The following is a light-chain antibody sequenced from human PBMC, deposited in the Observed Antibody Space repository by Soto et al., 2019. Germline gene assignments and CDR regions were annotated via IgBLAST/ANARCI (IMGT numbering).Light chain of an antibody. V-gene: IGKV2-28*01. CDR3: MQALQLR. CDR1: QSLLHSNGYNY. J-gene: IGKJ5*01. CDR2: LGS. Sequence: DIVMTQSPLSLPVTPGEPASISCRSSQSLLHSNGYNYLDWYLQKPGQSPQLLIYLGSNRSSGVPDRFSGSGSGTDFTLKISRVEAEDVGVYYCMQALQLRVGQGTRLEIK.